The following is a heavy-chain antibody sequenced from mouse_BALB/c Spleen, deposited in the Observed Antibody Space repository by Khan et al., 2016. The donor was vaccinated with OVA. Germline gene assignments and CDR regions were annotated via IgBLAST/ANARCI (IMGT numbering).Heavy chain of an antibody. CDR1: GFSLITYG. J-gene: IGHJ3*01. Sequence: QVQLQQSGPGLVQPSQNLSITCTVSGFSLITYGVHWVRQSPGKGLEWLGVIWSGGNTDYNEAFISRLSISKDNSKSQVFLKMNSLQSDDTAIYYCARNSYRYDFTYWGRGTLVTVSS. CDR3: ARNSYRYDFTY. V-gene: IGHV2-4-1*01. D-gene: IGHD2-12*01. CDR2: IWSGGNT.